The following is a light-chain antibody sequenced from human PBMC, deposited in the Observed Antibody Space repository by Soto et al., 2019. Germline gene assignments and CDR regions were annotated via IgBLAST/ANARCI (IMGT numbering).Light chain of an antibody. CDR1: QSLTSY. V-gene: IGKV3-15*01. J-gene: IGKJ4*01. CDR3: QQYNNWPLT. CDR2: GIS. Sequence: EIVMTQSPATLSVSPGETATLSCRASQSLTSYLAWYQQKPDQAPRLLIYGISTRATDIPARFSGSGSGTEFTLTISSLQPEDFAVYYCQQYNNWPLTFGGGTKVDIK.